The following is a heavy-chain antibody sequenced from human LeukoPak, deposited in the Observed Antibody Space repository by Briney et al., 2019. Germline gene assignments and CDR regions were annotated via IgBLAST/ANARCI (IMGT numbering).Heavy chain of an antibody. CDR1: GGSISSGDHY. CDR3: ARGLRWFGELMSADAFDI. J-gene: IGHJ3*02. Sequence: SETLSLTCTVSGGSISSGDHYWSWLRQPPGKGLEWIGYIYYSGSTYYNPSLKSRVTISVDTSKNQFSLKLSSVTAADTAVYYCARGLRWFGELMSADAFDIWGQGTIVTVSS. V-gene: IGHV4-30-4*01. D-gene: IGHD3-10*01. CDR2: IYYSGST.